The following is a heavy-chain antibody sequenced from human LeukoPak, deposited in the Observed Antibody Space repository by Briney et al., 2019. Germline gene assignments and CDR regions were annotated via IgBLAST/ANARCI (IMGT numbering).Heavy chain of an antibody. V-gene: IGHV3-23*01. CDR2: ISGSGGST. D-gene: IGHD2-2*01. Sequence: GGSLRLFCAASGFTFSSYAMSWVRQAPGKGLEWVSAISGSGGSTYYADSVKGRFTISRDNSKNTLYLQMNSLRAEDTAVYYCAKDWRGSTSYFDYWGQGTLVTVSS. J-gene: IGHJ4*02. CDR1: GFTFSSYA. CDR3: AKDWRGSTSYFDY.